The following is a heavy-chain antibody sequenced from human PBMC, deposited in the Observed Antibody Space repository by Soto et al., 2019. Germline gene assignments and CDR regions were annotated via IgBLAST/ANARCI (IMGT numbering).Heavy chain of an antibody. CDR2: IYWYDDK. J-gene: IGHJ5*02. CDR1: GFSLSTTGVG. CDR3: AQRLLDYCLGRERANYFEP. V-gene: IGHV2-5*01. Sequence: QITLKESGPTLVRPTQTLTLTCTFSGFSLSTTGVGVGWIRQPPGKALEWLALIYWYDDKRYSPSLKSRLTITKDTYKTEVSLTMTNMDPVHTATYYCAQRLLDYCLGRERANYFEPWGPGTRVTVSS. D-gene: IGHD3-16*01.